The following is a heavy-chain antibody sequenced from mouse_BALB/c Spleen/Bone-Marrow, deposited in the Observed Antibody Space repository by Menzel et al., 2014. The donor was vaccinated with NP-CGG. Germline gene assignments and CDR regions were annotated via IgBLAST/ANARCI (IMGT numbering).Heavy chain of an antibody. J-gene: IGHJ3*01. CDR1: GYAFTNYL. V-gene: IGHV1-54*01. Sequence: QVQLQQSGAELVRPGTSMKVSCKASGYAFTNYLIEWVKQRPGQGLEWIGVINPGSGGTNYNEKFKGKATLTADKSSSTAYMQLSSLTSDDSAVYFCAREIITSFAYWGQGPLVTSSA. D-gene: IGHD1-1*01. CDR2: INPGSGGT. CDR3: AREIITSFAY.